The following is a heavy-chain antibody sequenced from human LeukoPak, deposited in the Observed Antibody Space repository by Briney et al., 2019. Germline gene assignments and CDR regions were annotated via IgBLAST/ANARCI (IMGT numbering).Heavy chain of an antibody. CDR2: IKEDGTYT. J-gene: IGHJ4*02. Sequence: GGSLRLSCAASGFSFSKYWMHWVRQTPGEGLVWVSRIKEDGTYTSYADSVKGRFTISRDNARNTVFLQMNSPRAEDTAVYYCARDFDMGITPGDDFDFWGQGTLVTVSS. CDR3: ARDFDMGITPGDDFDF. CDR1: GFSFSKYW. D-gene: IGHD3-9*01. V-gene: IGHV3-74*01.